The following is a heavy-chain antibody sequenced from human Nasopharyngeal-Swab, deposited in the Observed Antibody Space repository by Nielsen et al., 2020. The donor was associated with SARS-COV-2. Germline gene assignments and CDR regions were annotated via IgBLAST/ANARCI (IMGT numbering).Heavy chain of an antibody. Sequence: SETLSLTCTVSGGSISSYYWSWIRQLPGKGLEWIGYIYYSGSTNYNPSLKSRVTISVDTSKNQFSLKLSSVTAADTAVYYCARDSIVTAMAFDIWGQGTMVTVSS. D-gene: IGHD6-25*01. V-gene: IGHV4-59*01. CDR2: IYYSGST. CDR1: GGSISSYY. J-gene: IGHJ3*02. CDR3: ARDSIVTAMAFDI.